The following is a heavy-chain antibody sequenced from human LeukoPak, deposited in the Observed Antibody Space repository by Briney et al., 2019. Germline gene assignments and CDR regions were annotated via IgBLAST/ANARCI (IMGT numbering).Heavy chain of an antibody. CDR3: SRDLDCTVTTCFDGDDGFDI. D-gene: IGHD2-8*02. J-gene: IGHJ3*02. CDR2: ISSQSVYI. V-gene: IGHV3-21*01. Sequence: GGSLRLSCEASGFTFNIYSMNWVRQVPGKGLEWVSSISSQSVYIYYADPVKGRFAISRDNAKKSLYLQMNSLTAEDTTVCFCSRDLDCTVTTCFDGDDGFDIWGRGTMVTVSS. CDR1: GFTFNIYS.